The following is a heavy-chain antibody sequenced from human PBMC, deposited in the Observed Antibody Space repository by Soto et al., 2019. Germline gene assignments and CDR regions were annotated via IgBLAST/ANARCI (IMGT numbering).Heavy chain of an antibody. CDR1: GFSLSNARMG. Sequence: QVTLKESGPVLVKPTETLTLTCTVSGFSLSNARMGVSWIRQPPGKALEWLAHIFSNDEKSYSTSLKSRITISKDTSKSQVVLTMTNMDPLDTATYYCARILVRCYYYYGMDVWGQGTTVTVSS. CDR3: ARILVRCYYYYGMDV. J-gene: IGHJ6*02. CDR2: IFSNDEK. D-gene: IGHD3-10*01. V-gene: IGHV2-26*01.